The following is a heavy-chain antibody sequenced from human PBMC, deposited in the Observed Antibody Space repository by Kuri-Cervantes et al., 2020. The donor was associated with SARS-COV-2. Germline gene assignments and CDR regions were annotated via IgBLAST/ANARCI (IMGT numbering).Heavy chain of an antibody. CDR1: GYTFTGYY. Sequence: ASVKVSCKASGYTFTGYYMHWVRQAPGQGLEWMGWINPNSGGTNYAQKFQGWVAMTRDTSISTAYMELSRLRSDDTAVYYCARDLIRGYSYGFFGMDVWGQETTVTVSS. CDR3: ARDLIRGYSYGFFGMDV. J-gene: IGHJ6*02. V-gene: IGHV1-2*04. CDR2: INPNSGGT. D-gene: IGHD5-18*01.